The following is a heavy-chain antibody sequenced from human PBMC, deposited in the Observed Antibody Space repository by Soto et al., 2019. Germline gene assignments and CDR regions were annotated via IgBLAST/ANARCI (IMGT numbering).Heavy chain of an antibody. J-gene: IGHJ6*02. CDR2: IAPSDSYT. CDR3: ARRRPPLGWENSYYYYGMDV. CDR1: GYSFTSYW. V-gene: IGHV5-10-1*01. D-gene: IGHD1-26*01. Sequence: LGESLKISCKGSGYSFTSYWISWMRQMPGKDLEWMGTIAPSDSYTNYSPSFQGHVTISADKSISTAFLQWSSLKASDTAMYYCARRRPPLGWENSYYYYGMDVWGQGTTVTVSS.